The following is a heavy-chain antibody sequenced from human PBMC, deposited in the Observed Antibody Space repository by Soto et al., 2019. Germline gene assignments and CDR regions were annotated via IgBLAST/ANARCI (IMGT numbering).Heavy chain of an antibody. D-gene: IGHD3-3*01. J-gene: IGHJ4*02. CDR2: IKSKTDGGTT. V-gene: IGHV3-15*07. CDR1: GFTFINAW. CDR3: ARDGPRRWSGYSFDY. Sequence: PGGSLRLSCAASGFTFINAWMNWVRQAPGKGLEWVGRIKSKTDGGTTDYAAPVKGRFTISRDDSRNTLYLQMNSLKTEDTAVCYCARDGPRRWSGYSFDYWGQGTLVTVSS.